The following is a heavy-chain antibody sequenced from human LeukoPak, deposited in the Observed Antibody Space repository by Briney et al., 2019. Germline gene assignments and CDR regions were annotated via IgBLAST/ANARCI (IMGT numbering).Heavy chain of an antibody. CDR2: ISGSGDNT. J-gene: IGHJ4*02. Sequence: PGGSLRLSCVASGFIFNKHAMSWVRQAPGKGLEWVSGISGSGDNTYYADSVKGRFTISRDNSKNTLYVQVNSLGTEDTAAYYCAKGSYYDSSGSFYFDYWGQGTLVTVSS. V-gene: IGHV3-23*01. D-gene: IGHD3-22*01. CDR1: GFIFNKHA. CDR3: AKGSYYDSSGSFYFDY.